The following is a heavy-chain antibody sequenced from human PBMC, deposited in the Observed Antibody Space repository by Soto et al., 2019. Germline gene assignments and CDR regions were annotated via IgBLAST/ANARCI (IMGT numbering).Heavy chain of an antibody. Sequence: SETLSLTCTVSGGSITTGGYYWSWIRQLPGKGLEWIGHRYYSESTYYNPSLKSRVTISVDTSKNQFSLKLSSVTAADTAVYYCASFGDYLDYWGQGTLVTVSS. D-gene: IGHD3-10*01. J-gene: IGHJ4*02. CDR1: GGSITTGGYY. CDR2: RYYSEST. CDR3: ASFGDYLDY. V-gene: IGHV4-30-4*01.